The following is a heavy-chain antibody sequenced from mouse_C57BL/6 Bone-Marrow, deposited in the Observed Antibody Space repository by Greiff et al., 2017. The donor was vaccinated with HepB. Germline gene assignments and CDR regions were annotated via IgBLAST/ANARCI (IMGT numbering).Heavy chain of an antibody. CDR1: GYTFTSYG. CDR3: ARQRQFAY. J-gene: IGHJ3*01. D-gene: IGHD6-1*01. V-gene: IGHV1-81*01. Sequence: VQLQQSGAELARPGASVKLSCKASGYTFTSYGISWVKQRPGQGLEWIGEIYPRSGNTYYNEKFKGKATLTADKSSSTAYMELRSLTSEDSAVYFCARQRQFAYWGQGTLVTVSA. CDR2: IYPRSGNT.